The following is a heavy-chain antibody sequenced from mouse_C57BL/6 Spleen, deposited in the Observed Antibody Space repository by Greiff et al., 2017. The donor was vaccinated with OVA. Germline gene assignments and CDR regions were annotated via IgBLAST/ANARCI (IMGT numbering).Heavy chain of an antibody. D-gene: IGHD2-1*01. CDR2: IDPSDSYP. J-gene: IGHJ4*01. Sequence: QVQLQQPGAELVMPGASVKLSCKASGYTFTSYWMHWVKQRPGQGLEWIGEIDPSDSYPNYNQKFKGKSTLTVDKSSSTAYMQLSSLTSEDSAVYYCARRNGNFNYYAMDYWGQGTSVTVSS. CDR3: ARRNGNFNYYAMDY. V-gene: IGHV1-69*01. CDR1: GYTFTSYW.